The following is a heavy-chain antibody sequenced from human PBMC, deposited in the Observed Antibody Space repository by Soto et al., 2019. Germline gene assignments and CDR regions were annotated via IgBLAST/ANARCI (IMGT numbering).Heavy chain of an antibody. V-gene: IGHV3-23*01. CDR3: ARSGSDWFTFDY. J-gene: IGHJ4*02. D-gene: IGHD6-19*01. Sequence: EVPLLESGGGLVQPGGSLRLSCAASGFTFSNYAMSWVRQAPGKGLEWVSAVSGGGSNTYFAESVRGRFTISRDNSENTLYLQLNRLRAEDTAVYYCARSGSDWFTFDYWGQGALLTVSS. CDR1: GFTFSNYA. CDR2: VSGGGSNT.